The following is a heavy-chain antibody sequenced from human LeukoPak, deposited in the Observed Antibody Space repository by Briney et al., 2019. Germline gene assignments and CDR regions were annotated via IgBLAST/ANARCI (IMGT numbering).Heavy chain of an antibody. J-gene: IGHJ6*04. CDR3: ARGGNLLRYYYGMDV. Sequence: PGGSLRLSCAASGFTFSSYLMHWVRQAPGKGLVWVTRINSDGSSTSYADSVKGRFTISRDNAKNTLYLQMNRLRAEDTAVYYCARGGNLLRYYYGMDVWGKGTTVTVSS. V-gene: IGHV3-74*01. CDR2: INSDGSST. D-gene: IGHD4-23*01. CDR1: GFTFSSYL.